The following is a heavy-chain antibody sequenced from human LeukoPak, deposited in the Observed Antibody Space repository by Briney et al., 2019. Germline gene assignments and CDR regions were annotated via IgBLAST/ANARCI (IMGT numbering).Heavy chain of an antibody. Sequence: SETLSLTCTVSGGSISSSSYYWGWIRQPPGKGLEWIGSIYYSGSTYYNPSLKSRVTISVDTSKNQFSLKLSSVTAADTAVYYCARPVEASSGLYYFDYWGQGTLVTVSS. CDR2: IYYSGST. V-gene: IGHV4-39*01. J-gene: IGHJ4*02. D-gene: IGHD3-16*01. CDR3: ARPVEASSGLYYFDY. CDR1: GGSISSSSYY.